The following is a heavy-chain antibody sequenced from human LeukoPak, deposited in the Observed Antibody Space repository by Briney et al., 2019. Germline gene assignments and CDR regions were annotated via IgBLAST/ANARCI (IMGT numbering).Heavy chain of an antibody. CDR3: AKDQGYGYVAIWIDY. CDR2: ISHDASNK. D-gene: IGHD5-18*01. J-gene: IGHJ4*02. Sequence: GGSLRLSCAASGFTFSGYGMHWVRQAPGKGPEWVAVISHDASNKHYADSVKGRFTISRDNSKNTLYLQMNSLRAEDTAVYYCAKDQGYGYVAIWIDYWGQGTLVTVSS. CDR1: GFTFSGYG. V-gene: IGHV3-30*18.